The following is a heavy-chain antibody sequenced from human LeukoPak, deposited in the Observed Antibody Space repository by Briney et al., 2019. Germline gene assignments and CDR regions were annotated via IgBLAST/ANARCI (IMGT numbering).Heavy chain of an antibody. CDR1: GFTFSDYY. J-gene: IGHJ5*02. D-gene: IGHD3-10*01. CDR3: ARALAGFSFHP. Sequence: GGSLRLSCAASGFTFSDYYMGWIRQAPGKGLEWVSYISNSGTTIYYADSVKGRFTISRDNAKNSLYLQMNSLRAEDTAMYYCARALAGFSFHPWGQGTLVTVSS. V-gene: IGHV3-11*01. CDR2: ISNSGTTI.